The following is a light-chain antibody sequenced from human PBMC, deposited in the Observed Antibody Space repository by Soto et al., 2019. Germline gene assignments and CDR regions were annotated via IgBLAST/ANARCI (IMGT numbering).Light chain of an antibody. V-gene: IGKV1-33*01. CDR2: DAS. CDR1: QDISNY. CDR3: QQYDNLLT. J-gene: IGKJ4*01. Sequence: DIQMTQSPSSLSASVGDTVTITCQASQDISNYLNWYQQKPGKAPKLLIYDASNLETGGPSRFSGSGSGTDFTFTISSLQPEDIATYYCQQYDNLLTFGGGTKVEIK.